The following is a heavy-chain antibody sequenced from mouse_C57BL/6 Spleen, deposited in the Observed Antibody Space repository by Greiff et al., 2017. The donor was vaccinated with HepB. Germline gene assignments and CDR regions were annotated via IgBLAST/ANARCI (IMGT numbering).Heavy chain of an antibody. J-gene: IGHJ2*01. V-gene: IGHV1-18*01. CDR2: INPNNGGT. D-gene: IGHD1-1*01. Sequence: EVQLQQSGPELVKPGASVKIPCKASGYTFTDYNMDWVKQSHGKSLEWIGDINPNNGGTIYNQKFKGKATLTVDKSSSTAYMERRSLTSEDTAVYYCARWGVYYYGSSLDYWGQGTTLTVSS. CDR3: ARWGVYYYGSSLDY. CDR1: GYTFTDYN.